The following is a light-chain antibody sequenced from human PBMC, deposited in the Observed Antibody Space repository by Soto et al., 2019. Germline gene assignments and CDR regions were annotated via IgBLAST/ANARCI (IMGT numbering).Light chain of an antibody. CDR3: QQSFIPSWT. CDR2: TAS. J-gene: IGKJ1*01. V-gene: IGKV1-39*01. Sequence: DIQMTQSPSSLSASVGDRVTITCRSSQYISRHLNWYQQEPRKAPKLLIYTASNLQSGVPSRFSGTGSGTDFTLTISILHPEDFATYFCQQSFIPSWTFGQGTRVEIK. CDR1: QYISRH.